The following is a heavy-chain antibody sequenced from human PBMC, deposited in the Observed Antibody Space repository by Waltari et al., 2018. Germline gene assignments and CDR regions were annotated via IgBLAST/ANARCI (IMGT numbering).Heavy chain of an antibody. V-gene: IGHV5-51*01. Sequence: EVQLVQSGAEVKKPGESLKISCKGSGYSFTSYWIGWVRQMPGQGLEWMGIIYPGDSDTRYSPSFQGQVTISADKSISTAYLQWSSLKASDTAMYYCARHPHYDFWSGYHYGMDVWGQGTTVTVSS. CDR2: IYPGDSDT. CDR1: GYSFTSYW. CDR3: ARHPHYDFWSGYHYGMDV. J-gene: IGHJ6*02. D-gene: IGHD3-3*01.